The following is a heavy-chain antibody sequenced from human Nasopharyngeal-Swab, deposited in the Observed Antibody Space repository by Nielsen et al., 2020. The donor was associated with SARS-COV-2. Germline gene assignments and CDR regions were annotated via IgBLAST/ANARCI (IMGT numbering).Heavy chain of an antibody. CDR3: VHSTGWRLDY. D-gene: IGHD6-19*01. J-gene: IGHJ4*02. CDR1: GFSLSTSKVG. Sequence: SGATLVKPSQTLTLTCTFSGFSLSTSKVGVSWVRQLLGKALEWLALLYWNDDNRYNPSLKNRITITRDTSKNQVVLTMTNMDPVDTATYYCVHSTGWRLDYWGQGTLVTVSS. CDR2: LYWNDDN. V-gene: IGHV2-5*01.